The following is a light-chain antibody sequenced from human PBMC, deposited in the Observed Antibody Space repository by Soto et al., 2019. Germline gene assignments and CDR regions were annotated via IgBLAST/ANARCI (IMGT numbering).Light chain of an antibody. Sequence: EIQMTQSPSTLSASVGDRVTITCRASQSISSWLAWYQQKPGKAPKLLIYDASSLESGVPSRFSGSGSGTEVTLTISSLKTDDFATYYCQHYNSYSEAFGQGTKVDIK. V-gene: IGKV1-5*01. J-gene: IGKJ1*01. CDR1: QSISSW. CDR3: QHYNSYSEA. CDR2: DAS.